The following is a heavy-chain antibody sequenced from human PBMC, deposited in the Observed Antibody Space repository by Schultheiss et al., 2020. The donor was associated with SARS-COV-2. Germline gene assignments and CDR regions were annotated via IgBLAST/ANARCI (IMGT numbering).Heavy chain of an antibody. V-gene: IGHV3-23*01. CDR2: ISSGGGTT. Sequence: GGSLRLSCAASGFTFSNYAMSWVRQAPGKGLEWVSGISSGGGTTYYADSVKARFTISRDNSKNTLYLQMNSLRAEDTAVYYCARDSYADKGWYFDLWGRGTLVTVSS. CDR1: GFTFSNYA. J-gene: IGHJ2*01. CDR3: ARDSYADKGWYFDL. D-gene: IGHD4-17*01.